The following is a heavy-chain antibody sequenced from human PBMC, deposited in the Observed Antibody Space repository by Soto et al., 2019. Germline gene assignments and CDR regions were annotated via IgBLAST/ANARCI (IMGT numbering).Heavy chain of an antibody. J-gene: IGHJ6*02. CDR2: INAGNGNT. CDR1: GYTFTSYA. V-gene: IGHV1-3*01. CDR3: ARDPSYYGMDV. Sequence: PVASVKVSCKASGYTFTSYAMHWVRQAPGQRLEWMGWINAGNGNTKYSQKFQGRVTITRDTSASTAYMELSSLRSEDTAVYYCARDPSYYGMDVWGQGTTVTVSS.